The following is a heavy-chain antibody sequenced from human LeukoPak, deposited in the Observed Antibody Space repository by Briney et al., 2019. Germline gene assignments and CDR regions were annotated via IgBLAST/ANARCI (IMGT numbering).Heavy chain of an antibody. J-gene: IGHJ6*04. Sequence: SVKVSCKASGGTFSSYAISWVRQAPGQGLEWMGGIIPIFGTANYAQKFQGRVTITADESTSTAYMELSSMRSEDTAVYYCARTRTEYCSSTSCYRHYYYGMDVWGKGTTVTVSS. D-gene: IGHD2-2*01. CDR2: IIPIFGTA. V-gene: IGHV1-69*13. CDR3: ARTRTEYCSSTSCYRHYYYGMDV. CDR1: GGTFSSYA.